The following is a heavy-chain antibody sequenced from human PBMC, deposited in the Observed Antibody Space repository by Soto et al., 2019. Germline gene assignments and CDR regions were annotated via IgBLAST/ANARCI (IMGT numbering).Heavy chain of an antibody. CDR2: IYSGGST. D-gene: IGHD3-10*01. CDR3: ARDRVYYGSGSYGCYYYYMDV. CDR1: GFTVSSNY. J-gene: IGHJ6*03. Sequence: GGSLRLSCAASGFTVSSNYMSWVRQAPGKGLEWVSVIYSGGSTYYADSVKGRFTISRDNSKNTLYLQMNSLRAEDTAVYYCARDRVYYGSGSYGCYYYYMDVWGKGTTVTVSS. V-gene: IGHV3-53*01.